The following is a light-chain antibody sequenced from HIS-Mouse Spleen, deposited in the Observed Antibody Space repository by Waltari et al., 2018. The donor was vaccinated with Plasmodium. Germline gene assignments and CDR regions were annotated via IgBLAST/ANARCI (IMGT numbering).Light chain of an antibody. CDR3: QQYYSYPFT. Sequence: AIRMTQSPSSFSASTGDRVTITCLASQGISSYLAWYQQKPGKAPNLLIYAASTLQSGVPSRFSGSVSGTDFTLTISCLQSEDFATYYCQQYYSYPFTFGPGTKVDIK. CDR1: QGISSY. J-gene: IGKJ3*01. CDR2: AAS. V-gene: IGKV1-8*01.